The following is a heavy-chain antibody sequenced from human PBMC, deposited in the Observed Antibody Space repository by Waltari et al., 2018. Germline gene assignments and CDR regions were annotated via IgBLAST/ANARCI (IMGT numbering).Heavy chain of an antibody. CDR2: SYHSGST. CDR1: GGSIISGDYY. D-gene: IGHD4-4*01. CDR3: ARRWQTTVSYYFDY. J-gene: IGHJ4*02. Sequence: QVQLQESGPGLVKPSQTLSLICTVSGGSIISGDYYWSWIRQPPGKGLEWIGYSYHSGSTHYNPSLKSRVTISVDTSKNQFSLRLTSVTAADTAVYYCARRWQTTVSYYFDYWGQGTLVTVSS. V-gene: IGHV4-30-4*08.